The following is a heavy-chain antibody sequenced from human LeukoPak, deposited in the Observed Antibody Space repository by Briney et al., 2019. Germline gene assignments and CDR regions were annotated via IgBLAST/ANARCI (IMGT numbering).Heavy chain of an antibody. Sequence: GGSLRLSCAASGFTFSSYSMNWVRQAPGKGLEWVSSISSSYIYYADSVKGRFTISRDNAKNSLYLQMNSLRAEDTAVYYCARALVDTAMVDYWGQGTLVTVSS. D-gene: IGHD5-18*01. J-gene: IGHJ4*02. CDR3: ARALVDTAMVDY. CDR1: GFTFSSYS. CDR2: ISSSYI. V-gene: IGHV3-21*01.